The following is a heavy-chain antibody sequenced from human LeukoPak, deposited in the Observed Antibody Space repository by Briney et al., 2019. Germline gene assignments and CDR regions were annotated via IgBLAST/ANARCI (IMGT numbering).Heavy chain of an antibody. CDR2: INPSGGST. CDR3: ARSRHIYYDSSRYYSLLY. J-gene: IGHJ4*02. Sequence: ASVKVSCKASGYTFTSYYMHWVRQAPGQGLGWMGIINPSGGSTSYAQKFQGRVTMTRDMSTSTVYMELSSLRSEDTAVYYCARSRHIYYDSSRYYSLLYWGQGTLVTVSS. CDR1: GYTFTSYY. D-gene: IGHD3-22*01. V-gene: IGHV1-46*01.